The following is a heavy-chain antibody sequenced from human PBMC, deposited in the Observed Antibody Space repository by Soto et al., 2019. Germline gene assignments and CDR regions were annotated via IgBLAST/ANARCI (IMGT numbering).Heavy chain of an antibody. Sequence: QVQLVESGGGVVQPARSLRLSCATSGFTFSDFGMHWVRQAPGKGMEWVAAISADGSDKYYLVSVQGRFTISRDNTTNALYLQLHSLRTEDTAVYHCAEGTAVARQHFANWGQGTLVSVSS. J-gene: IGHJ4*02. D-gene: IGHD6-19*01. CDR3: AEGTAVARQHFAN. CDR1: GFTFSDFG. V-gene: IGHV3-30*18. CDR2: ISADGSDK.